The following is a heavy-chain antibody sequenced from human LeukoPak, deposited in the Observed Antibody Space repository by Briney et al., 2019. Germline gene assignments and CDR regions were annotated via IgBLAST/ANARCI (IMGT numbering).Heavy chain of an antibody. D-gene: IGHD5-12*01. CDR1: GFTLDDYT. V-gene: IGHV3-43*01. J-gene: IGHJ4*02. CDR3: ARELALGNSGYEH. CDR2: VRGDGDGT. Sequence: PGGSLRLSCAASGFTLDDYTMHWVRQAPGKGLEWVSVVRGDGDGTYYADSVEGRFTISRDNSKNSLYLQMNSLRAEDTAVYYCARELALGNSGYEHWGQGTLVTVSS.